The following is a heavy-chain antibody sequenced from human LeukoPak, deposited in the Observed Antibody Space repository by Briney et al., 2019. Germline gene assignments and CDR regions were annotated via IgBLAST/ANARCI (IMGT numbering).Heavy chain of an antibody. CDR2: IYHTGNT. D-gene: IGHD2-2*02. CDR1: GYSITSGYY. V-gene: IGHV4-38-2*02. CDR3: ARYCSSTTCYTRGGDY. Sequence: PSETLSLTCSVSGYSITSGYYWGWIRQPPGKGLEWIGSIYHTGNTFYDPSFNRRVTISVDTSKNQFSLSLSSVTAADTAVYYCARYCSSTTCYTRGGDYWGQGTLVTVSS. J-gene: IGHJ4*02.